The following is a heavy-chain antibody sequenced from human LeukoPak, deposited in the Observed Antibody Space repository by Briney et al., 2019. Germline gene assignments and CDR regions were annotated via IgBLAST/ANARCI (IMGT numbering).Heavy chain of an antibody. CDR1: GFTFSSYW. CDR2: IKQDGSEK. Sequence: GGPLRLSCAASGFTFSSYWRSWVRQAPGKGLEWVANIKQDGSEKYYVDSVKGRFTISRDNAKNSLYLQMNSLRAEDTAVYYCARLDRAVAGFFDYWGQGTLVTVSS. CDR3: ARLDRAVAGFFDY. J-gene: IGHJ4*02. V-gene: IGHV3-7*01. D-gene: IGHD6-19*01.